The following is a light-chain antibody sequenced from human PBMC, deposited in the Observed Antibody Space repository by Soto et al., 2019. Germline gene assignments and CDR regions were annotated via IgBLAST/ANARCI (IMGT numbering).Light chain of an antibody. J-gene: IGKJ3*01. CDR3: QQTSSAPFT. CDR1: QNINTY. V-gene: IGKV1-39*01. Sequence: DIQMTQSPYSLSAAVGDRVTIACRASQNINTYLNWYQQKPGKAPKLLIFDAASLQSGVPSRFSGGGSRTDFTLTITSLQPEDFATYYCQQTSSAPFTFGPGTKWISN. CDR2: DAA.